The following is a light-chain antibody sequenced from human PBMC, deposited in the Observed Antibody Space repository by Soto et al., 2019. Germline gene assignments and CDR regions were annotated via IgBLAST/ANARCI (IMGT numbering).Light chain of an antibody. CDR3: QQSYNTGYT. CDR2: DAS. J-gene: IGKJ2*01. V-gene: IGKV1-5*01. Sequence: DIIMTRSPSSLSASVGDKFTITCLATESVSKWLAWYQEKPGNPPRPLIYDASTLESGVPSRFSGSGSGTEFTLTISSLQHDDFATYYCQQSYNTGYTFGHGTKVEIK. CDR1: ESVSKW.